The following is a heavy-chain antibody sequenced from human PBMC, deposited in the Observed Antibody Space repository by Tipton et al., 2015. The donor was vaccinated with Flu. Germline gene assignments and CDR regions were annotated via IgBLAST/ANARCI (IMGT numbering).Heavy chain of an antibody. Sequence: QLVQSGAEVKKPGASVKVSCKASGYTFTSYDINWVRQATGQGLEWMGWMNPNSGNTGYAQKFQGRVTMTRNTSISTAYMELSSLRSEDTAVYYCARALSWYQLLGIYYYGMDVWGQGTTVTVSS. J-gene: IGHJ6*02. V-gene: IGHV1-8*01. D-gene: IGHD2-2*01. CDR1: GYTFTSYD. CDR3: ARALSWYQLLGIYYYGMDV. CDR2: MNPNSGNT.